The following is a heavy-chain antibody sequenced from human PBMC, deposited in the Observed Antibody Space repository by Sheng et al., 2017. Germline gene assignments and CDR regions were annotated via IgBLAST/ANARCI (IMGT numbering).Heavy chain of an antibody. CDR3: ARDVTGSYFNWFDP. CDR1: GGTFTNYA. D-gene: IGHD1-26*01. J-gene: IGHJ5*02. V-gene: IGHV1-69*13. CDR2: IIPMFGAA. Sequence: QVQLVQSGAEVKKPGSSVKVSCKASGGTFTNYAVTWVRQAPGQGLEWMGGIIPMFGAAQYAKRFQGRVTITADESTSTAYMELISLRPEDTAVYYCARDVTGSYFNWFDPWGQGTLVTVSS.